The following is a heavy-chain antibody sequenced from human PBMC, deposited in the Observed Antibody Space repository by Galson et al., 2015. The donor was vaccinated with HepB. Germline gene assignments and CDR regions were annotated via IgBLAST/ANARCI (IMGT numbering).Heavy chain of an antibody. V-gene: IGHV3-30*18. CDR2: ISYDGSNK. Sequence: SLRLSCAASGFTFSSYGMHWVRQAPGKGLEWVAVISYDGSNKYYADSVKGRFTISRDNSKNTLYLQMNSLRAEDTAVYYCAKAGYGSGSPPDYWGQGTLATVSS. J-gene: IGHJ4*02. CDR1: GFTFSSYG. CDR3: AKAGYGSGSPPDY. D-gene: IGHD3-10*01.